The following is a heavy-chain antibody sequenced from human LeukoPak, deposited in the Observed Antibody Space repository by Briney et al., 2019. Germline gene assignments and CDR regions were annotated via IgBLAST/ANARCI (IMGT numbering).Heavy chain of an antibody. CDR2: ISSNGGST. CDR3: ARVRLRGALGNYGMDV. V-gene: IGHV3-64*01. D-gene: IGHD3-10*01. Sequence: GGSLRLSCAASGFTFSSYAMHWVRQAPGKGLEYVLGISSNGGSTYYANSVKGRFTISRDNSKNTLYLQMGSLRAEDMAVYYCARVRLRGALGNYGMDVWGQGTTVTVSS. J-gene: IGHJ6*02. CDR1: GFTFSSYA.